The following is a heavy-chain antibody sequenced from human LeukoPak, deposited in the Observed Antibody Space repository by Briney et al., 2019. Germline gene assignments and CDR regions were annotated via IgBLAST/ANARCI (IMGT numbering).Heavy chain of an antibody. D-gene: IGHD1-26*01. J-gene: IGHJ4*02. CDR3: ARVNSGGSYLFDY. CDR2: INPNSGGT. CDR1: GGTFSSYA. Sequence: ASVKVSCKASGGTFSSYAISWVRQAPGQGLEWMGWINPNSGGTNYAQKFQGRVTMTRDTSISTAYMELSRLRSDDTAVYYCARVNSGGSYLFDYWGQGTLVTVSS. V-gene: IGHV1-2*02.